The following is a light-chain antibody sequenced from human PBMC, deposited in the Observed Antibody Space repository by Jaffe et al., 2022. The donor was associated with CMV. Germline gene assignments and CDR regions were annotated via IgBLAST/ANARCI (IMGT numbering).Light chain of an antibody. V-gene: IGKV1-16*02. CDR1: QAISND. CDR2: GAS. CDR3: QQYNTYPLT. Sequence: DIQMTQSPSSLSASVGDRVTITCRASQAISNDLAWFQHKPGKAPKLLIYGASTLQYGVPSKFSGSGSGTDFTLTIISLQPEDFATYYCQQYNTYPLTFGGGTKVEIK. J-gene: IGKJ4*01.